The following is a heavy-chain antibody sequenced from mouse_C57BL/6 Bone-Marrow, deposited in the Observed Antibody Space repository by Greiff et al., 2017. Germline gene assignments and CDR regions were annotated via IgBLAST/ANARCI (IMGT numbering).Heavy chain of an antibody. Sequence: EVQLVESGEGLVKPGGSLKLSCAASGFTFSSYAMSWVRQTPEKRLEWVAYISSGGDYIYYADTVKGRFTISRDNARNTLYLQMSSLKSEDTAMYYCTREGDGYYLYAMDYWGQGTSVTVSS. CDR1: GFTFSSYA. D-gene: IGHD2-3*01. CDR3: TREGDGYYLYAMDY. J-gene: IGHJ4*01. V-gene: IGHV5-9-1*02. CDR2: ISSGGDYI.